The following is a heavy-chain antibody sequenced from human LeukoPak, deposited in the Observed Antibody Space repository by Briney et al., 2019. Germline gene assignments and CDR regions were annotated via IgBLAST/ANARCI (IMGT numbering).Heavy chain of an antibody. CDR3: AREDSSGWPFDY. Sequence: PSETLSLTCTVSGGSLSSYYWTWIRQPPGKGLEWIGYIYFSGSTTYNPSLKSRVTISIDTSKFSLKLSSVTAADTAVYYCAREDSSGWPFDYWGQGTLVTVSS. CDR1: GGSLSSYY. CDR2: IYFSGST. V-gene: IGHV4-59*01. D-gene: IGHD6-19*01. J-gene: IGHJ4*02.